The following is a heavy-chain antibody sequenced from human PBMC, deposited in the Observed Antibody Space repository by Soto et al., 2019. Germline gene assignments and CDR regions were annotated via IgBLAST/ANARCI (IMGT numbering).Heavy chain of an antibody. V-gene: IGHV2-5*02. CDR3: AHRPAFDMGLFRS. CDR1: GFSLSTGGVG. J-gene: IGHJ5*02. CDR2: IYSDDDK. D-gene: IGHD3-9*01. Sequence: QIILKETGPTLVQPTQTLTLTCAFSGFSLSTGGVGVGWIRQSPGKALEWLAVIYSDDDKRYSPSLKGRVTITQDTSRNQVVLTMTNMDPVDTATYYCAHRPAFDMGLFRSWGQGTLVTGSS.